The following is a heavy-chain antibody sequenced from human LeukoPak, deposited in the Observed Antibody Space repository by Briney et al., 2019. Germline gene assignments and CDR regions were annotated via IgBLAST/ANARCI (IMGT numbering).Heavy chain of an antibody. CDR1: GFTFSSYA. CDR3: AKFLPTHIVVANYYFDY. V-gene: IGHV3-23*01. D-gene: IGHD2-21*01. Sequence: PGGSLRLSCAASGFTFSSYAMSWVRQAPGKGLEWVSAISGSGGSTYYADSVKGQFTISRDNSKNTLYLQMNSLRAEDTAVYYCAKFLPTHIVVANYYFDYWGQGTLVTVSS. CDR2: ISGSGGST. J-gene: IGHJ4*02.